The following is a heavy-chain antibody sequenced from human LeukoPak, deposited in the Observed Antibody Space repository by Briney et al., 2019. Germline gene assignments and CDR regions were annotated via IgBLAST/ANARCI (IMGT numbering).Heavy chain of an antibody. D-gene: IGHD3-22*01. J-gene: IGHJ6*02. CDR2: IIPIFGTA. V-gene: IGHV1-69*05. Sequence: SVKVSCKASGGTFSSYAISWVRQAPGQGLEWMGGIIPIFGTANYAQKFQGRVTITTDESTSTAYMELSSLRSEDTAVYYCARGGTMIDDGMDVWGQGTTVTVSS. CDR3: ARGGTMIDDGMDV. CDR1: GGTFSSYA.